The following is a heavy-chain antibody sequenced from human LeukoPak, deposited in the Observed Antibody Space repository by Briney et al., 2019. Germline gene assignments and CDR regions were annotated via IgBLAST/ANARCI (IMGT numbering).Heavy chain of an antibody. CDR3: ARELKTGYSYGMDV. J-gene: IGHJ6*02. V-gene: IGHV3-48*03. CDR2: ISGSGSNI. CDR1: GFTFSTYE. Sequence: GGSLRLSCAASGFTFSTYEMNWVRQAPGKGLEWVSYISGSGSNIYYADSVKGRFTISRDNAKNSLYLQMNSLRAEDTAVYYCARELKTGYSYGMDVWGQGTTVTVSS. D-gene: IGHD3-22*01.